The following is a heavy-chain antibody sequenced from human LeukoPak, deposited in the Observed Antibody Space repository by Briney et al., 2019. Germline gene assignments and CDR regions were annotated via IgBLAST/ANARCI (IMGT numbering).Heavy chain of an antibody. V-gene: IGHV3-64*01. CDR2: ISSNGGST. D-gene: IGHD6-13*01. J-gene: IGHJ4*02. CDR1: GFTFSSYA. CDR3: ARAGGEGTAAGTYYVY. Sequence: GGSLRLSCTASGFTFSSYAMHWVRQAPGKGLEYVSAISSNGGSTYYANSVKGRFTISRDNSKNTLYLQMGSLRAEDMAVYYCARAGGEGTAAGTYYVYWGQGTLVTVSS.